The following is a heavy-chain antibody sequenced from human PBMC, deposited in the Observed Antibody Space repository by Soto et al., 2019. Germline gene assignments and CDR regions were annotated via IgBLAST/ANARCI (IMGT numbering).Heavy chain of an antibody. V-gene: IGHV3-30-3*01. CDR2: ISYDGSNK. CDR1: GFTFSSYA. Sequence: PGGSLRLSCAASGFTFSSYAMHWVRQAPGKGLEWVAVISYDGSNKYYADSVKGRFTISRDNSKNTLYLQMNSLRAEDTAVYYCARAPRVLRFLEWLLSLDYWGQGTLVTVSS. CDR3: ARAPRVLRFLEWLLSLDY. D-gene: IGHD3-3*01. J-gene: IGHJ4*02.